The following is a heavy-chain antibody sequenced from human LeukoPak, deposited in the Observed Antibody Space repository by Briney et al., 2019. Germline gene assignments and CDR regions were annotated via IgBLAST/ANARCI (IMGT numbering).Heavy chain of an antibody. CDR2: IYSGGST. CDR3: ARARDSGSYPDAFES. J-gene: IGHJ3*02. V-gene: IGHV3-53*01. D-gene: IGHD1-26*01. CDR1: GFTVSSNY. Sequence: PGGSLRLSCAASGFTVSSNYMSWVRQAPGKGLEWVSVIYSGGSTYYADSVKGRFTISRDNSKNTLYLQMNSLRAEDTAVYYCARARDSGSYPDAFESWGQTTMVTVSS.